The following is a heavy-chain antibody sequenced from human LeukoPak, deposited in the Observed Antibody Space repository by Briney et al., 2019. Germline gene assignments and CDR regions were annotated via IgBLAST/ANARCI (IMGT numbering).Heavy chain of an antibody. V-gene: IGHV1-18*01. CDR1: GYTFTSYG. J-gene: IGHJ4*02. Sequence: ASVKVSCKASGYTFTSYGISWVRQAPGQGLEWMGWISAYNGNTNYAQKLQGRVTMTTDTSTSTAYMELRSLRSDDTAVYYCARVKGSYYDSRGYYIPALDYWGQGTLVTVSS. D-gene: IGHD3-22*01. CDR3: ARVKGSYYDSRGYYIPALDY. CDR2: ISAYNGNT.